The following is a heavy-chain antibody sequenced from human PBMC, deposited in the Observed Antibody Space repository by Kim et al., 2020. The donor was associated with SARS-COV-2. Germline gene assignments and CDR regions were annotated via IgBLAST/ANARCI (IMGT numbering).Heavy chain of an antibody. CDR3: AKPYCSSTSCYGAEGVSGYFDY. V-gene: IGHV3-9*01. Sequence: GGSLRLSCAASGFTFDDYAMHWVRQAPGKGLEWVSGISWNSGSIGYADSVKGRFTISRDNAKNSLYLQMNSLRAEDTALYYCAKPYCSSTSCYGAEGVSGYFDYWGQGTLVTVSS. D-gene: IGHD2-2*01. CDR2: ISWNSGSI. CDR1: GFTFDDYA. J-gene: IGHJ4*02.